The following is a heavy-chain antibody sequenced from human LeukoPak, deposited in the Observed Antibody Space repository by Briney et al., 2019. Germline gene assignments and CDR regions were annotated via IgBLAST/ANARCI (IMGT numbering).Heavy chain of an antibody. CDR3: ARSGFEYSSSEFDY. V-gene: IGHV3-48*04. CDR2: ISSGSSTI. D-gene: IGHD6-6*01. J-gene: IGHJ4*02. Sequence: PGGSLRLECAASGFIVSSQIMNWVRQAPGKGLEWVSYISSGSSTIFYADSVKGRFTISRDNAKNSLYLQMNSLRAEDTAVYYCARSGFEYSSSEFDYWGQGTLVTVSS. CDR1: GFIVSSQI.